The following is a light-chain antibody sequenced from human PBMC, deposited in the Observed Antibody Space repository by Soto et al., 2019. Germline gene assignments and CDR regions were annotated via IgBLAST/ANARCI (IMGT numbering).Light chain of an antibody. CDR2: GAS. J-gene: IGKJ4*01. V-gene: IGKV3-20*01. Sequence: EVVLTQSPGTLSLSPGERATLSCRASQSVYSNSLAWYQHKPGQPPRLLISGASSRATGIPHRFSGSGSGTDFTLTISRLEPEDFAVYYCQQHGSSPLTFGGGTKVEIK. CDR3: QQHGSSPLT. CDR1: QSVYSNS.